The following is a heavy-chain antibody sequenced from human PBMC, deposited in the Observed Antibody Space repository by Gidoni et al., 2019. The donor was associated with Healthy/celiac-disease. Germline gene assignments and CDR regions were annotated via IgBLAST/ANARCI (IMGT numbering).Heavy chain of an antibody. J-gene: IGHJ4*02. CDR1: GFTFSSYA. Sequence: EVQLLESGGGLVQPGGSLRLSCAASGFTFSSYAMSWVRQAPGKGLGWVSAISGSGGSTYYADSVKGRFTISRDNSKNTLYLQMNSLRAEDTAVYYCATHYGSGSYQDYWGQGTLVTVSS. V-gene: IGHV3-23*01. D-gene: IGHD3-10*01. CDR2: ISGSGGST. CDR3: ATHYGSGSYQDY.